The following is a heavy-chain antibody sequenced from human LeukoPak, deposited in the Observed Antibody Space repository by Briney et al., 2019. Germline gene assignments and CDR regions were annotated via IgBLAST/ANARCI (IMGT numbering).Heavy chain of an antibody. V-gene: IGHV3-30*02. CDR2: IRFDGSKN. CDR1: GFTFSSFG. CDR3: AKGSGSTYNDFWSGVLDY. J-gene: IGHJ4*02. D-gene: IGHD3-3*01. Sequence: GGSLRLSCAASGFTFSSFGMHWVRQAPGKGLEWVPFIRFDGSKNYYVDSVKGRFTISRDNSKNTLYLQMNSLRPEDTAVYYCAKGSGSTYNDFWSGVLDYWGQGTLVTVSS.